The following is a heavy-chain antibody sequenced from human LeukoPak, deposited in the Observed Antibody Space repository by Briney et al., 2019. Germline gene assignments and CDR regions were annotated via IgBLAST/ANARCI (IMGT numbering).Heavy chain of an antibody. Sequence: ASVKVSCKASGGTFSSYAISWVRQAPGQGLEWMGGIIPIFGTANYAQKFQGRVTITADKSTSTAYMELSRLRSDDTAVYYCAKIQTYYYDSSGYYDYWGQGTLVTVSS. CDR3: AKIQTYYYDSSGYYDY. D-gene: IGHD3-22*01. J-gene: IGHJ4*02. V-gene: IGHV1-69*06. CDR1: GGTFSSYA. CDR2: IIPIFGTA.